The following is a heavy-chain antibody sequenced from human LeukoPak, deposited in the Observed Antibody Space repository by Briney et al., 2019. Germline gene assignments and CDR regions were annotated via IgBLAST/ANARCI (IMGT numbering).Heavy chain of an antibody. J-gene: IGHJ4*02. D-gene: IGHD2-15*01. V-gene: IGHV3-30*07. CDR3: AKAGDIFEFDY. CDR2: ITYDGAFDGGKT. Sequence: GGSLRLSCEASGLSLSNYPMHWVRQAPGKGLEWITLITYDGAFDGGKTYYADSVKGRFTISRDNSKNTPYLQMNSLRAEDTAVYYCAKAGDIFEFDYWGQGTLVTVSS. CDR1: GLSLSNYP.